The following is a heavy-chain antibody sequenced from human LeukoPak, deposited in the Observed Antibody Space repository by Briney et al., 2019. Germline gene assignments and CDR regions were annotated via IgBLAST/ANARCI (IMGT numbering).Heavy chain of an antibody. CDR2: IIPILGIA. J-gene: IGHJ4*02. CDR3: ARAVRGDGYNDY. V-gene: IGHV1-69*04. D-gene: IGHD5-24*01. CDR1: GYTFTSYD. Sequence: ASVKVSCKASGYTFTSYDINWVRQAPGQGLEWMGRIIPILGIANYAQKFQGRVTITADKSTSTAYMELSSLRSEDTAVYYCARAVRGDGYNDYWGQGTLVTVSS.